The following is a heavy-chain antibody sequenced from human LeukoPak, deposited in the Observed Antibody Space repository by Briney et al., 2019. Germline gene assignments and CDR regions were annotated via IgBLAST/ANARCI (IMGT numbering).Heavy chain of an antibody. CDR2: INPNSGGT. CDR3: ARDPSDYYGSGSQNWFDP. Sequence: GASVKVSCKASGYTFTGYYMHWVRQAPGQGLEWMGWINPNSGGTNYAQKFQGRVTMTRDTSIRTAYMELSRLRSDDTAVYYCARDPSDYYGSGSQNWFDPWGQGTLVTVSS. J-gene: IGHJ5*02. V-gene: IGHV1-2*02. D-gene: IGHD3-10*01. CDR1: GYTFTGYY.